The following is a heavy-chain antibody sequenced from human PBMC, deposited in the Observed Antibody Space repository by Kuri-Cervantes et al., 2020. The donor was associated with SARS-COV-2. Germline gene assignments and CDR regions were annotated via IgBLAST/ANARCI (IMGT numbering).Heavy chain of an antibody. J-gene: IGHJ4*02. D-gene: IGHD3-9*01. V-gene: IGHV3-48*02. CDR2: ISSSSTTI. CDR3: ARVPYDILTGYYVSPIDY. CDR1: GFTFSSYG. Sequence: GESLKISCAASGFTFSSYGMQWVRQAPGKGLEWISHISSSSTTIYYADSVEGRFTVSRDNAKNSLYLQMNSLRDEDTAVYYCARVPYDILTGYYVSPIDYWGQGTLVTVSS.